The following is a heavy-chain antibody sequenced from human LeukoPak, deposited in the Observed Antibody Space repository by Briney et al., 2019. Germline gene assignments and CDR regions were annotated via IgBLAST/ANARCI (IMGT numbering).Heavy chain of an antibody. CDR1: GYSISNGYY. CDR2: IYSSGST. CDR3: AREGLNMVRGVIPKEAWGWFDP. J-gene: IGHJ5*02. V-gene: IGHV4-38-2*02. Sequence: SETLSLTCTVSGYSISNGYYWGWIRQPPGKGLEWIGRIYSSGSTNYNPSLKSRVTISVDTSKNQFSLKLSSVTAADTAVYYCAREGLNMVRGVIPKEAWGWFDPWGQGTLVTVSS. D-gene: IGHD3-10*01.